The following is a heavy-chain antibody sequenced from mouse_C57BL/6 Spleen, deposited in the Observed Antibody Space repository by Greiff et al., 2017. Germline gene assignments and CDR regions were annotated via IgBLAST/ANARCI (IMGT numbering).Heavy chain of an antibody. D-gene: IGHD1-1*01. Sequence: EVQLQQSGPELVKPGDSVKISCKASGYSFTGYFMNWVMQSHGKSLEWIGRINPYNGDTFYNQKFKGKATLTVDKSSSTANMELRSLTSEDSAVYYCARALITTVVTHFDYWGQGTTLTVSS. CDR2: INPYNGDT. V-gene: IGHV1-20*01. CDR1: GYSFTGYF. J-gene: IGHJ2*01. CDR3: ARALITTVVTHFDY.